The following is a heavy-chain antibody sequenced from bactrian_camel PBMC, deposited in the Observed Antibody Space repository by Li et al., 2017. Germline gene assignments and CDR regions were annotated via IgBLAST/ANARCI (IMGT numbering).Heavy chain of an antibody. CDR1: GFTFSNYY. CDR2: IYSDGSSK. D-gene: IGHD6*01. V-gene: IGHV3-2*01. CDR3: ATVRTVVVGRGAYNY. J-gene: IGHJ4*01. Sequence: HVQLVESGGGLVQPGGSLRLSCAASGFTFSNYYIYWVRQAPGKGLEWVSSIYSDGSSKVYSNSVKGRFTISRDNAKNTVYLQMNSLKPEDTAVYYCATVRTVVVGRGAYNYWGQGTQVTVS.